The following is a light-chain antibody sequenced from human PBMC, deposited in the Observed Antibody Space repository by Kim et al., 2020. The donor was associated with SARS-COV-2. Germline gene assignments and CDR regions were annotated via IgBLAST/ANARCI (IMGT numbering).Light chain of an antibody. V-gene: IGKV1-33*01. CDR1: KVIRNF. J-gene: IGKJ2*01. CDR3: QHFDSLPYT. CDR2: AAS. Sequence: ASVGDRVTTPRQASKVIRNFLNCFQHKPGKAPNLLFYAASTLGAGGPSSFSGSCSGTDVTFTISSLQPEDIATYYCQHFDSLPYTFGQGTKLEI.